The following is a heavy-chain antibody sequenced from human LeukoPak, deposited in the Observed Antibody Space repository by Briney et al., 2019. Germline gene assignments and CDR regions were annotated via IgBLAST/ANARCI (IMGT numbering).Heavy chain of an antibody. CDR1: GGSISSYF. V-gene: IGHV4-59*01. D-gene: IGHD4-17*01. CDR3: ERVPGDYVGLLDY. J-gene: IGHJ4*02. Sequence: PSETLSLTCTVAGGSISSYFWSLIRQPPGKGLGLIGYISYSCSTSYSPSLKSRVTISVDTSKNKSSLKLSIVTASDTAVYYCERVPGDYVGLLDYWGQGNLVTVSS. CDR2: ISYSCST.